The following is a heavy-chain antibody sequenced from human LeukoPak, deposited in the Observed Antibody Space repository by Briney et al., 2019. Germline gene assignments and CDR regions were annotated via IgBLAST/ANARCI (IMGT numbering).Heavy chain of an antibody. CDR1: GGSISSGGYS. CDR3: ARGDYDILTGYYDPNAFDI. D-gene: IGHD3-9*01. V-gene: IGHV4-30-2*01. J-gene: IGHJ3*02. CDR2: IYHSGST. Sequence: PSQTLSLACAVSGGSISSGGYSWSWIRQPPGKGLEWIGYIYHSGSTYYNPSLKSRVTISVDRPKNQFSLKLSSVTAADTAVYYCARGDYDILTGYYDPNAFDIWGQGTMVTVSS.